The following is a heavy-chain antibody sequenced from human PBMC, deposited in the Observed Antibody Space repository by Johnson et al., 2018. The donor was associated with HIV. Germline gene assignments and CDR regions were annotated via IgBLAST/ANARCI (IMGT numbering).Heavy chain of an antibody. D-gene: IGHD1-26*01. J-gene: IGHJ3*02. CDR3: AREGLIVGATLGAFDI. CDR1: GFTFSSYA. CDR2: ISSNGGST. Sequence: VHLVESGGGVVQPGRSLRLSCAASGFTFSSYAMHWVRQAPGKGLEYVSAISSNGGSTYYANSVKGRFTISRDNSKNTLYLQMGSLRAEDMAVYYCAREGLIVGATLGAFDIWGQGTMVTVSS. V-gene: IGHV3-64*01.